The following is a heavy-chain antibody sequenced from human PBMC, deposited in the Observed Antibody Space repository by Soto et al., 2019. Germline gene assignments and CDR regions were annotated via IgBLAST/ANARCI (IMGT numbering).Heavy chain of an antibody. CDR1: GVIFRIYC. CDR2: ISTDGTVT. CDR3: ARAPYSSGWWGFDY. D-gene: IGHD6-19*01. V-gene: IGHV3-74*01. J-gene: IGHJ4*02. Sequence: GVFRRLSWSGSGVIFRIYCLRWGREAPGKALVWISRISTDGTVTTYADSVKGRFTISRDNAKNTLYLQMNSLRTEDTAVYYCARAPYSSGWWGFDYWGQGT.